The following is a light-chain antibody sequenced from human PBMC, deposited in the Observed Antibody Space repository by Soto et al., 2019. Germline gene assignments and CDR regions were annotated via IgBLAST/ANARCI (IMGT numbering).Light chain of an antibody. J-gene: IGKJ4*01. CDR1: QSVSSY. Sequence: EIVLTQSPATLSLSPGETATLSCRASQSVSSYLAWYQQKPGQAPRLLIYDTSNRATGIPARFSGSGSGTYFTLTISSLEPEDFAVYYCQQRSNWPPYTFGRGTKVEIK. V-gene: IGKV3-11*01. CDR2: DTS. CDR3: QQRSNWPPYT.